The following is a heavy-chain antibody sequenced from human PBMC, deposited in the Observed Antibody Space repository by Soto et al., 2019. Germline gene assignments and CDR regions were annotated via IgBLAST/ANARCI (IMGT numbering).Heavy chain of an antibody. V-gene: IGHV4-30-4*01. D-gene: IGHD3-22*01. J-gene: IGHJ4*02. CDR3: GGAHSSGRIFDY. Sequence: QVQLQESGPGLVQPSQTLSLICSVSGGSISSSEYYWSWLRQPPGKGLEWIGYIKYSGSTYYNPPLKSLVTISLDTSKTQFSLNLTSVTAADTAVYYCGGAHSSGRIFDYWGQGNLVTVSS. CDR2: IKYSGST. CDR1: GGSISSSEYY.